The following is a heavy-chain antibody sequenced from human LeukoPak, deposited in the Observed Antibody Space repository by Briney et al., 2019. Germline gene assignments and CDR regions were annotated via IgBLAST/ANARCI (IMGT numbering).Heavy chain of an antibody. V-gene: IGHV3-20*04. CDR1: GGTFDDYG. CDR2: RSGGNT. J-gene: IGHJ5*02. Sequence: GGSLRLSCAASGGTFDDYGMSWVRQAPGKGLEWVSGRSGGNTGYADSVKGRFTISRDNAKNFLYLQMNSLRAEDTAFYYCARAPDGTWYRNWFDPWGQGTLVTVSS. CDR3: ARAPDGTWYRNWFDP. D-gene: IGHD6-13*01.